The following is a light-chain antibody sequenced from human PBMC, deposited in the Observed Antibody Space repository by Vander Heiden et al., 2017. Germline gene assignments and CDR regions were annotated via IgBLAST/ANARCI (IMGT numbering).Light chain of an antibody. CDR3: QQSYSTPHT. CDR1: QSISSY. CDR2: AAS. Sequence: DIQITQHPSSLSAPVRDRVTITCRASQSISSYLNWYQQKPGKAPKLLIYAASSLQSGVPSRFSGSGSGTDFTLTISSLQPEDFATYYCQQSYSTPHTFGQGTKLEIK. V-gene: IGKV1-39*01. J-gene: IGKJ2*01.